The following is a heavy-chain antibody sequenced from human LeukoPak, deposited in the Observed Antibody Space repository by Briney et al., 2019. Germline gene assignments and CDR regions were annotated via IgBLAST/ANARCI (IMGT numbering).Heavy chain of an antibody. CDR3: ANPSRGYYDSSGPVTYYYGMDV. CDR2: ISYDGSNK. D-gene: IGHD3-22*01. CDR1: GFTFSSYA. Sequence: PGGSLRLSCAASGFTFSSYAMHWVRQAPGKGLEWVAVISYDGSNKYYADSVKGRFTISRDNSKNTLYLQMNSLRAEDTAVYYCANPSRGYYDSSGPVTYYYGMDVWGQGTTVTVSS. V-gene: IGHV3-30-3*01. J-gene: IGHJ6*02.